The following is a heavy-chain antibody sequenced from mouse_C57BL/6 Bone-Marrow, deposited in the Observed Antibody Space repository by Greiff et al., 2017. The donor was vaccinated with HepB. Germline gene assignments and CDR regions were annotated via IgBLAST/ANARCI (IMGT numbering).Heavy chain of an antibody. D-gene: IGHD1-1*01. J-gene: IGHJ1*03. V-gene: IGHV7-1*01. CDR2: SRNKANDYTT. Sequence: EVQLVESGGGLVQSGRSLRLSCATSGFTFSDFYMEWVRQAPGKGLEWIAASRNKANDYTTEYSASVKGRFIVSRDTSQSILYLQMNALRAEDTAIYYCARDASSYEYFDVWGTGTTVTVSS. CDR3: ARDASSYEYFDV. CDR1: GFTFSDFY.